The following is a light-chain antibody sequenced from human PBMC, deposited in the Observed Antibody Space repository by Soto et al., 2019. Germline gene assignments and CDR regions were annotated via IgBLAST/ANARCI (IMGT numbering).Light chain of an antibody. J-gene: IGKJ1*01. CDR3: QKFNKWPWT. Sequence: EIVLTQSPGTLSFSPVYRSTLSFSASQSVISDYLAWYQQKPGQAPRLLIYGASTRATGIPARFSGSGSGTEFTLTISSLQSEDFAVYYCQKFNKWPWTFGQGTKVDIK. CDR1: QSVISD. CDR2: GAS. V-gene: IGKV3-15*01.